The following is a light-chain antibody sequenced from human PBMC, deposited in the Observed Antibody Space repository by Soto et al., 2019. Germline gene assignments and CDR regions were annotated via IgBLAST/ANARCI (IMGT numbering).Light chain of an antibody. CDR3: MQGLQTPRIT. CDR1: QRLLQRNGHNY. CDR2: LAS. J-gene: IGKJ5*01. Sequence: DIVLTQSPVYLPVTPGEPASISCRSSQRLLQRNGHNYVDWDVQKAGQSPHLLIYLASSRATGVPDRFSGSGSGTNVTLEISRVEAEDGRLYYCMQGLQTPRITFGQGTRLDIK. V-gene: IGKV2-28*01.